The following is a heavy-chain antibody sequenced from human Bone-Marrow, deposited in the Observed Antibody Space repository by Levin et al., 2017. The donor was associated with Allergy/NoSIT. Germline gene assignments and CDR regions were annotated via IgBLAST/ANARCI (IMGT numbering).Heavy chain of an antibody. CDR3: ARDRLGENYYLTD. CDR1: GGTLSSYA. V-gene: IGHV1-69*13. Sequence: PVASVKVSCKTSGGTLSSYAISWVRQAPGQGLEWMGGIIPIFGTADYAQKFQGRVTITADESTSTAYMELSSLRSDDTAVFYCARDRLGENYYLTDWGQGTLVTVSS. J-gene: IGHJ4*02. D-gene: IGHD3-10*01. CDR2: IIPIFGTA.